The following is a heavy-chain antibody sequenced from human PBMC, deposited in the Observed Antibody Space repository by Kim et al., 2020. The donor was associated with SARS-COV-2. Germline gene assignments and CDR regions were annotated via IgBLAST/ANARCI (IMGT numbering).Heavy chain of an antibody. Sequence: SETLSLTCAVYGGSFSGYYWSWIRQPPGKGLEWIGEINHSGSTNYNPSLKSRVTISVDTSKNQFSLKLSSVTAADTAVYYCASSPDYGDYRGSLYYFDYWGQGTLVTVSS. CDR3: ASSPDYGDYRGSLYYFDY. V-gene: IGHV4-34*01. CDR1: GGSFSGYY. D-gene: IGHD4-17*01. CDR2: INHSGST. J-gene: IGHJ4*02.